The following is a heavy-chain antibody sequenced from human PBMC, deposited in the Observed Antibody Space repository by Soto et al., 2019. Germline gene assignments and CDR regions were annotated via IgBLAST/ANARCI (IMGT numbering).Heavy chain of an antibody. D-gene: IGHD3-22*01. CDR3: AKDLATSDYYDSSGYFDY. CDR1: GFTFSSYG. J-gene: IGHJ4*02. CDR2: ISYDGSNK. Sequence: GGSLRLSCAASGFTFSSYGMRWVRQAPGKGLEWVAVISYDGSNKYYADSVKGRFTISRDNSKNTLYLQMNSLRAEDTAVYYCAKDLATSDYYDSSGYFDYWGQGTLVTVSS. V-gene: IGHV3-30*18.